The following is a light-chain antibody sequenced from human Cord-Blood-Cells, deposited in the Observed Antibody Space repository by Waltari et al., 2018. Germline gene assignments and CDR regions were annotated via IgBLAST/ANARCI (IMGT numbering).Light chain of an antibody. J-gene: IGLJ2*01. CDR3: SSYAGSNNWV. CDR2: EVS. Sequence: QSALPQPPSAPGSPGPPVTISCTGPSSTAGGYNYVSWYQQHPGKAPKLMIYEVSKRPSGVPDRFSGSKSGNTASLTVSGLQAEDEADYYCSSYAGSNNWVFGGGTKLTVL. CDR1: SSTAGGYNY. V-gene: IGLV2-8*01.